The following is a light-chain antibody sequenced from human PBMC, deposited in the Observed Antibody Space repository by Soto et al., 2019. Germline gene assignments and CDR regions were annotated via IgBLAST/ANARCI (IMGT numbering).Light chain of an antibody. CDR1: SSNIGSSN. J-gene: IGLJ1*01. Sequence: QCVLPHPPSGGWARGRRVTISCSVISSNIGSSNVNWYQQLPGTAPKLLIYTNNQRPSGIPDRFSGSKSGTSASLAISGLQSEDEADYYCAAWDDSLNGSVFGTGTKVTVL. V-gene: IGLV1-44*01. CDR2: TNN. CDR3: AAWDDSLNGSV.